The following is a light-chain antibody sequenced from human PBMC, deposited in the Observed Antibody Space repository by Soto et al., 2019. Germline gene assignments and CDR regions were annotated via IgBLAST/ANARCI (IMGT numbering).Light chain of an antibody. J-gene: IGLJ2*01. CDR2: EVS. Sequence: QSALTQPASVSGSPGQSITISCTGTSSDVGSYNSVSWYRQHPGKAPKLMLYEVSNRPSGVSNRFSGSKSGNTASLTISGLQAEDEADYYCSLYTTSSVVVGGGTKLTVL. CDR1: SSDVGSYNS. CDR3: SLYTTSSVV. V-gene: IGLV2-14*01.